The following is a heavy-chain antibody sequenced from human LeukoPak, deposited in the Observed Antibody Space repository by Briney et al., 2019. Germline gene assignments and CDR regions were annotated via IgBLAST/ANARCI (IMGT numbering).Heavy chain of an antibody. CDR1: GFTFSSYG. V-gene: IGHV3-30*03. Sequence: GRSLRLSCAASGFTFSSYGMHWVRQAPGKGLEWVAVISYDGSIKYYADSLKGRFTISRDNSKNTLSLQMNGLRAEDTAVYYCATEIDYGDYVHNSDYWGQGTLVTVSS. CDR2: ISYDGSIK. J-gene: IGHJ4*02. D-gene: IGHD4-17*01. CDR3: ATEIDYGDYVHNSDY.